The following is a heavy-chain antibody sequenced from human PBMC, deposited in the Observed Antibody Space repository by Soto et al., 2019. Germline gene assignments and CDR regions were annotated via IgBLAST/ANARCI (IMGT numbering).Heavy chain of an antibody. D-gene: IGHD5-12*01. J-gene: IGHJ4*02. CDR2: ISFEVSNK. CDR3: AKDWETLVAGRFFDS. Sequence: PGGSLRLSCAASGFNFSEYAMHWVRQSPGKGLEWLAIISFEVSNKYSANSVKGRFTISRDNSKNTLYLQMNNLRPEDTAMYYCAKDWETLVAGRFFDSWGQGTQVTVSS. CDR1: GFNFSEYA. V-gene: IGHV3-30*18.